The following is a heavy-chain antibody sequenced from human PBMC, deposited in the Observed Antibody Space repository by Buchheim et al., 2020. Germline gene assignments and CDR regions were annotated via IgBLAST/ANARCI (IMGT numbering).Heavy chain of an antibody. CDR1: GFTFSSYE. CDR2: ISSSGSSI. Sequence: EVQLVESGGGLVQPGGSLRLSCAASGFTFSSYEMNWVRQAPGKGLEWVSYISSSGSSIYYADSVKGRFTISRDNAKNSLFLQMNSLRDDDTAVYYCARDGLGSYTYIDYWGQGTL. D-gene: IGHD3-10*01. J-gene: IGHJ4*02. CDR3: ARDGLGSYTYIDY. V-gene: IGHV3-48*03.